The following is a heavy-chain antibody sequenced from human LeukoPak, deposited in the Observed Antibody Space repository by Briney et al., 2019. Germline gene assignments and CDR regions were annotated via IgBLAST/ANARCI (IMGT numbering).Heavy chain of an antibody. CDR2: INHSGST. CDR3: ARGRSSSWYVPGWFDP. D-gene: IGHD6-13*01. Sequence: SENLSLTCAVYGGSFSGYYWSWIRQPPGKGLEWIGEINHSGSTNYNPSLKSRVTISVDTSKNQFSLKLSSVTAADTAVYYCARGRSSSWYVPGWFDPWGQGTLVTVSS. V-gene: IGHV4-34*01. J-gene: IGHJ5*02. CDR1: GGSFSGYY.